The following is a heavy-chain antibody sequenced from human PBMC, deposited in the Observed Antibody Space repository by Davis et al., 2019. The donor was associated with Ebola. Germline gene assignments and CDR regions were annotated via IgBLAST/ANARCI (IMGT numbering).Heavy chain of an antibody. Sequence: AASVKVSCKASGYTFTSYGISWVRQAPGQGLEWMGWINAGNGNTKYSQKFQGRVTITRDTSASTAYMELSSLRSEDTAVYYCARGVVVDPFDYWGQGTLVTVSS. J-gene: IGHJ4*02. CDR3: ARGVVVDPFDY. V-gene: IGHV1-3*01. D-gene: IGHD2-15*01. CDR2: INAGNGNT. CDR1: GYTFTSYG.